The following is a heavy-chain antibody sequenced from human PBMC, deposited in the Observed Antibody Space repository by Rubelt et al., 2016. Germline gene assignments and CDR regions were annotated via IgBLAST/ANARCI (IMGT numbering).Heavy chain of an antibody. CDR3: ARGRGPDYYYYGMDV. D-gene: IGHD1-1*01. J-gene: IGHJ6*02. CDR1: GFTFSNYA. V-gene: IGHV3-23*01. Sequence: GGSLRLSCAASGFTFSNYAMTWVRQAPGKGLEWVSAIDSGAVNTYYADSVKGRFTISRDNSKNTLYLQMNSLRAEDTAVYYCARGRGPDYYYYGMDVWGQGTTVTVSS. CDR2: IDSGAVNT.